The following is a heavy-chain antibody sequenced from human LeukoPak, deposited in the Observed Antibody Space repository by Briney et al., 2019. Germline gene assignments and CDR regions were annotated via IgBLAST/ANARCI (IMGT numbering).Heavy chain of an antibody. J-gene: IGHJ3*02. CDR3: ARSNLQYYDILTGYSGPQGSAHDAFDI. D-gene: IGHD3-9*01. V-gene: IGHV1-69*04. CDR2: IIPILGIA. Sequence: SVKVFCKASGGTFSSYAISWVRQAPGQGLEWMGRIIPILGIANYAQKFQGRVTITADKSTSTAYMELSSLRSEDTAVYYCARSNLQYYDILTGYSGPQGSAHDAFDIWGQGTMVTVSS. CDR1: GGTFSSYA.